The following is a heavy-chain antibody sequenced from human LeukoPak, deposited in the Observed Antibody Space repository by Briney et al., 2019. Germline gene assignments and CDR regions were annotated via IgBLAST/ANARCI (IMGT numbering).Heavy chain of an antibody. D-gene: IGHD3-10*01. CDR2: IWYDGTNK. Sequence: GGSLRLSCAASGFTFSSYGMHWVRQAPGKGLEWVSVIWYDGTNKYYADSVKGRFTISRDNSKNTLYLQMNSLRAEDTAVYYCARGYYGSDYYFDYWGQGTLVTVSS. V-gene: IGHV3-33*01. CDR3: ARGYYGSDYYFDY. CDR1: GFTFSSYG. J-gene: IGHJ4*02.